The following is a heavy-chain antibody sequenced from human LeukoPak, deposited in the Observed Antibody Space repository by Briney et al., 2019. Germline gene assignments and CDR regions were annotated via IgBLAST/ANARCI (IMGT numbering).Heavy chain of an antibody. CDR3: AKDGGYSGYDPSSGSYWYFDL. J-gene: IGHJ2*01. CDR1: GFTFSSYA. D-gene: IGHD5-12*01. Sequence: GGSLRLSCAASGFTFSSYAMSWVRQAPGKGLEWVSAISGSGGSTYYADSVKGRFTISRDNSKNTLYLQMNSLRAEDTAVYYCAKDGGYSGYDPSSGSYWYFDLWGRGTLVTVSS. CDR2: ISGSGGST. V-gene: IGHV3-23*01.